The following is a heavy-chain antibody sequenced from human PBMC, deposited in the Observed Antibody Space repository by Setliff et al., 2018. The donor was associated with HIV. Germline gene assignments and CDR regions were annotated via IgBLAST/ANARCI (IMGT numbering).Heavy chain of an antibody. CDR1: GGSISSYY. CDR2: IYSSGTT. V-gene: IGHV4-59*01. J-gene: IGHJ6*03. D-gene: IGHD3-3*01. CDR3: ARGVTIFGVVTRHNYYMGV. Sequence: SETLSLTCTVSGGSISSYYWTWIRQPPGKGLEWIAYIYSSGTTNYNPSLRSRVTISLDTSKNQFSLKLSSVTAADTAVYYCARGVTIFGVVTRHNYYMGVWGKGTTVTVSS.